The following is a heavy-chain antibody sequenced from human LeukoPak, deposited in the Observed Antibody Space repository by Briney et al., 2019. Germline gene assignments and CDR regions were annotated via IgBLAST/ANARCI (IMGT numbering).Heavy chain of an antibody. J-gene: IGHJ4*02. CDR2: ISYDGSNK. CDR3: ARGFSITMVRGVDY. V-gene: IGHV3-30*04. D-gene: IGHD3-10*01. CDR1: GFTLSSYA. Sequence: PGRSLRLSCAASGFTLSSYAMHWVRPAPGKGLEWVAVISYDGSNKYYADSVKGRFTISRDNSKNTLYLQMNSLRAEDTAVYYCARGFSITMVRGVDYWGQETLVTVSS.